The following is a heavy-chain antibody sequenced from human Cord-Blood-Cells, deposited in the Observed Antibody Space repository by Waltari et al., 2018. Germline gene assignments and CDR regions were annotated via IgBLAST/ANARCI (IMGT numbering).Heavy chain of an antibody. D-gene: IGHD3-22*01. J-gene: IGHJ5*02. CDR3: ERVTNYYDSSGTQEFDP. CDR2: INHSGST. V-gene: IGHV4-34*01. Sequence: QVQLQQWGAGLLKPSETLSLTCAVYGGSFSGYYWSWIRQPPGKGLEWIGEINHSGSTNYNPALKGRFTISVDTSKNQFSLKQSSVFAPETAVYYCERVTNYYDSSGTQEFDPWRQGTLVTVSS. CDR1: GGSFSGYY.